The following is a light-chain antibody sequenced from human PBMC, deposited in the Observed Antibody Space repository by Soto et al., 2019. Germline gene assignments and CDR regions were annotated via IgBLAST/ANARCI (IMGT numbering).Light chain of an antibody. CDR3: QQYGSSPRFT. CDR1: QSVRSSY. CDR2: GAS. J-gene: IGKJ3*01. Sequence: EIVLTQSPGTLSLPPGERATLACRASQSVRSSYLAWYQQKPGQAPRLLIYGASTRATGIPDRFSGSGSGTDFTLTISRLEPEDFAVYYCQQYGSSPRFTFGPGTXVDIK. V-gene: IGKV3-20*01.